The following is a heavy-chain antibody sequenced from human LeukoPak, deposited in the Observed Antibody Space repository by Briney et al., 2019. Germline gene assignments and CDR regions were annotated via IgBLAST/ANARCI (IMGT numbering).Heavy chain of an antibody. D-gene: IGHD3-3*01. CDR3: ARQRPVWSGPDY. CDR2: INPNSGGT. Sequence: AASVKVSCKASGYTFTGYYMHWVRQAPGQGLEWMGWINPNSGGTNYAQKFQGRDTMTRDTSISTAYMELSRLRSDDTAVYYCARQRPVWSGPDYWGQGTLVTVSS. J-gene: IGHJ4*02. CDR1: GYTFTGYY. V-gene: IGHV1-2*02.